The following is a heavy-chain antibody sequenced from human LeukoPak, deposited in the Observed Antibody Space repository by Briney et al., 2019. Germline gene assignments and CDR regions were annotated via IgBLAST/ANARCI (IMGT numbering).Heavy chain of an antibody. CDR2: INPNSGGT. D-gene: IGHD6-19*01. Sequence: GASVKVSCKASGYTFTGYYMHWVRQAPGQGLEWMGWINPNSGGTNYAQKFQGRVTMTRDTSISTAYMELSRLRSDDTAVYYCARVSSNPALQYSSVTYFDYWGQGTLLTVSS. CDR1: GYTFTGYY. V-gene: IGHV1-2*02. CDR3: ARVSSNPALQYSSVTYFDY. J-gene: IGHJ4*02.